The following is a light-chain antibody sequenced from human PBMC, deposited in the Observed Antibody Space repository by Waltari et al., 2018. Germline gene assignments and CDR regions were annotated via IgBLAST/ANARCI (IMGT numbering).Light chain of an antibody. CDR3: QQSYNAPLT. Sequence: DIQMTQSPSSLSASVGHRVTITCRASQSIGNYLNWYQQKPGKAPKFLMYAASSPLSGVPSRFSGSGSGTDFTLIISSLQPEDFATYYCQQSYNAPLTFGGGTKVEIK. V-gene: IGKV1-39*01. CDR2: AAS. CDR1: QSIGNY. J-gene: IGKJ4*01.